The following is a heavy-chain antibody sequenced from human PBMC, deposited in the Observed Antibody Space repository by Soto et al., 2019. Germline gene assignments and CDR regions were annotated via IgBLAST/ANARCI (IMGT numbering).Heavy chain of an antibody. CDR2: ISGSGGST. Sequence: GGSLRLSCAASGFTFSSYAMSWVRQAPGKGLEWVSAISGSGGSTYYADSVKGRFTISRDNSKNTLYLQMNSLRAEDTAVYYCAKDPGGYFDWSDYFDYWGQGTLVTVSS. CDR3: AKDPGGYFDWSDYFDY. V-gene: IGHV3-23*01. D-gene: IGHD3-9*01. J-gene: IGHJ4*02. CDR1: GFTFSSYA.